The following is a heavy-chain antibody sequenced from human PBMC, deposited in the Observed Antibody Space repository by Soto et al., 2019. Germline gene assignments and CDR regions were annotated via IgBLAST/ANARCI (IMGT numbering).Heavy chain of an antibody. V-gene: IGHV4-30-2*01. D-gene: IGHD4-17*01. J-gene: IGHJ4*02. CDR1: GGSLSSGSFS. CDR2: INYSGNT. Sequence: QLRLQESGSGLVKPSQTLSLTCTVSGGSLSSGSFSWGWIRQPPGKGLEWIGYINYSGNTYYNPSPRGRVTNLGARSTNQFSLKLGSGTAADPAVYSCARGGGSTDYVANYYFDYWGRGTLVTVSS. CDR3: ARGGGSTDYVANYYFDY.